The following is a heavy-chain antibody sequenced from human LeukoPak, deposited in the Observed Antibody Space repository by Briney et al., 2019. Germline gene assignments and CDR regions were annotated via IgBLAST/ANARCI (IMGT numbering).Heavy chain of an antibody. V-gene: IGHV3-7*03. Sequence: GGSLRLSCAASGFTFSNYWMTWVRQAPGKGLEWVANIKQDVSEKYYVDSVKGRFTISRDNAKNSLYLQMNSLRAEDTAVYYCATPLDYYDSSGYHQGGDWGQGTPVTVSS. D-gene: IGHD3-22*01. CDR3: ATPLDYYDSSGYHQGGD. J-gene: IGHJ4*02. CDR1: GFTFSNYW. CDR2: IKQDVSEK.